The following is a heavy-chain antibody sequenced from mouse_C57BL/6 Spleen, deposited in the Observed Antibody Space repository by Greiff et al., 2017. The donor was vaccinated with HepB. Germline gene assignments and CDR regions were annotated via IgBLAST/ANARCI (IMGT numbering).Heavy chain of an antibody. CDR2: ISSGSSTI. CDR3: ARDGGDYFDY. Sequence: EVNVVESGGGLVKPGGSLKLSCAASGFTFSDYGMHWVRQAPEKGLEWVAYISSGSSTIYYADTVKGRFTISRDNAKNTLFLQMTSLRSEDTAMYYCARDGGDYFDYWGQGTTLTVSS. CDR1: GFTFSDYG. V-gene: IGHV5-17*01. J-gene: IGHJ2*01.